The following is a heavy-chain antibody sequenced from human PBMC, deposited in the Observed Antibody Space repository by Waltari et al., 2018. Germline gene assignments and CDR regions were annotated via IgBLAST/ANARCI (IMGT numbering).Heavy chain of an antibody. Sequence: QVQLQESGPGLVKPSETLSLTCAVSGYSISSGYYWGWIRQPPGKGLEWIGSIYHSGSTYYSPSLKSRVTISVDTSKNQFSLKLSSVTAADTAVYYCASPSGSYQYYFDYWGQGTLVTVSS. D-gene: IGHD1-26*01. V-gene: IGHV4-38-2*01. J-gene: IGHJ4*02. CDR2: IYHSGST. CDR3: ASPSGSYQYYFDY. CDR1: GYSISSGYY.